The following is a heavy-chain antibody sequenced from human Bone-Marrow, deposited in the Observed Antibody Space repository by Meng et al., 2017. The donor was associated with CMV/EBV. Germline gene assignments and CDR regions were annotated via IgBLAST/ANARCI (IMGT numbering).Heavy chain of an antibody. CDR2: INHSGST. Sequence: SETLSLTCAVYGGSFSGYYWSWIRQPPGKGLEWIGEINHSGSTNYNPSLKSRVTISVDTSKNQFSLKLSSVTAADTAVYYCARHQGGSTSRFNFDYWGQGTLVTVSS. CDR3: ARHQGGSTSRFNFDY. V-gene: IGHV4-34*01. J-gene: IGHJ4*02. D-gene: IGHD2-2*01. CDR1: GGSFSGYY.